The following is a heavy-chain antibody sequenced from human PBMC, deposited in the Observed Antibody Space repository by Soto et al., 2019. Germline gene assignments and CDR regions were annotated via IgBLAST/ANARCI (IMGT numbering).Heavy chain of an antibody. Sequence: GASVKVSCKASGYTFTSHSMHWVRHAPGQGLDWMGIINPGGGAATYTQKLQGRVTLTRDTSMTTVYMELSSLRSEDTAVYYCARAYSGNLSPDYWGQGTLVTVS. CDR3: ARAYSGNLSPDY. D-gene: IGHD4-4*01. V-gene: IGHV1-46*01. J-gene: IGHJ4*02. CDR1: GYTFTSHS. CDR2: INPGGGAA.